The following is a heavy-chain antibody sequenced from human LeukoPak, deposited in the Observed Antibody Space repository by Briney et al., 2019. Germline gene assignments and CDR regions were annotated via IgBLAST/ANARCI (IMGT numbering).Heavy chain of an antibody. Sequence: TGGSLRLSCAASGFTFSSYWMHWVRQAPGKGLVWVSRINSDGSSTSYADSVKGRFTISRDNSKNSLYLQMNSLRTEDTALYYCAKGKNTGSYLSHVDYWGQGTLVTVSS. D-gene: IGHD3-10*01. CDR1: GFTFSSYW. CDR2: INSDGSST. J-gene: IGHJ4*02. V-gene: IGHV3-74*01. CDR3: AKGKNTGSYLSHVDY.